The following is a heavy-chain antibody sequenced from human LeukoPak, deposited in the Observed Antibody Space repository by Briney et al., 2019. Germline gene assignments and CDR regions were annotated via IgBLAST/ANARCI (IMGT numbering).Heavy chain of an antibody. J-gene: IGHJ4*02. Sequence: SETLALTCGGSWGSFSGSYWGWIRQPPGKGLEWIGGINLSGSTNYNPSLSSRLTISLDRSKNHFALTVRVVTTADTAVYYCARVSISLFGVVTAHFDSWGQGTLVAVSS. CDR1: WGSFSGSY. CDR2: INLSGST. D-gene: IGHD3-3*01. CDR3: ARVSISLFGVVTAHFDS. V-gene: IGHV4-34*01.